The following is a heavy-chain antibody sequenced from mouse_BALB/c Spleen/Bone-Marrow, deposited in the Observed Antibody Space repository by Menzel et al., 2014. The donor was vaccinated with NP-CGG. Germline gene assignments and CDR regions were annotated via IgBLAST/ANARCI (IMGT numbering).Heavy chain of an antibody. CDR3: ARSGSSSGYFDY. CDR2: ISSGSSTV. V-gene: IGHV5-17*02. CDR1: GFTFSSFG. D-gene: IGHD1-1*01. J-gene: IGHJ2*01. Sequence: EVKLMESGGGLVQPGGSRKLSCAASGFTFSSFGMHWVRQAPEKGLEWVAYISSGSSTVYYADKVMGRFTISRDNPKNTLFLQMTILRSEDTAMYYCARSGSSSGYFDYWGQGTTLTVSS.